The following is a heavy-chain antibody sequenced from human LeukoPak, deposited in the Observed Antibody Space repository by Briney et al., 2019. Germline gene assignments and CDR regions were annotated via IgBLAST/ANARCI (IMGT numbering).Heavy chain of an antibody. D-gene: IGHD3-3*01. CDR1: GYIFSTNG. CDR2: ISAYDGYT. Sequence: ASMTVSFKPSGYIFSTNGVSWVRQAPGQGLEWMGWISAYDGYTKFAQKFQDRLAMTIDRSTTTVYMELRSLTIDDTGVYFCVRMPYDFWSGYTDNWFDPWGQGTLVTVSP. J-gene: IGHJ5*02. V-gene: IGHV1-18*01. CDR3: VRMPYDFWSGYTDNWFDP.